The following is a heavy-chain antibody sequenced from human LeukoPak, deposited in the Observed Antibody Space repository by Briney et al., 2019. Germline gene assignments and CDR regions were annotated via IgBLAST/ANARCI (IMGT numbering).Heavy chain of an antibody. J-gene: IGHJ6*03. CDR1: GFTVSSNY. CDR3: ASTRGYSSSWFYYYYMDV. V-gene: IGHV3-66*02. CDR2: IYSGGST. D-gene: IGHD6-13*01. Sequence: GGSLRLSCAASGFTVSSNYMSWVRQAPGKGQEWVSVIYSGGSTYYADSVKGRFTISRDNSKNTLYLQMNSLRAEDTAVYYCASTRGYSSSWFYYYYMDVWGKGTTVTVSS.